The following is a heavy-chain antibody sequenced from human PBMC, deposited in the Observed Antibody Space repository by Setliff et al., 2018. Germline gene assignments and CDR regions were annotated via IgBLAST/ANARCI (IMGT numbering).Heavy chain of an antibody. Sequence: SVKVSCKASGGTFSSYAISWVRRAPGQGLEWMGGIIPILGIANYAQKFQGRVTITADESTSTAYMELSRLRSEDTAVYYYASLSGGELWSHYGMDVWGQGTTVTVSS. CDR2: IIPILGIA. D-gene: IGHD5-18*01. V-gene: IGHV1-69*10. CDR1: GGTFSSYA. J-gene: IGHJ6*02. CDR3: ASLSGGELWSHYGMDV.